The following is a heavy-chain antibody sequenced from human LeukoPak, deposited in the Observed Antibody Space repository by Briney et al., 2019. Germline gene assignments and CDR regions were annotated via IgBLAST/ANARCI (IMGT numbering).Heavy chain of an antibody. V-gene: IGHV3-48*03. CDR3: ARGTMIVVVTASGIDY. J-gene: IGHJ4*02. D-gene: IGHD3-22*01. CDR2: ISSSGSTI. Sequence: PGGSLRLSCAASGFTFSSYEMNWVRQAPGKGLEWVSYISSSGSTIYYADSVKGRFTISRENDKTSMYLQMNRLRAEDTAVYYCARGTMIVVVTASGIDYWGQGTLVTVSS. CDR1: GFTFSSYE.